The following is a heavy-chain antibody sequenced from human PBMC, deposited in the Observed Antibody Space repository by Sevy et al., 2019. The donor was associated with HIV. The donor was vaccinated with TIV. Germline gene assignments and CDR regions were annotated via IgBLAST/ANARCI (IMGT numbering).Heavy chain of an antibody. CDR1: GFTFSSYS. J-gene: IGHJ6*02. V-gene: IGHV3-48*01. CDR2: ISGSSTTI. Sequence: GGSLRLSCAASGFTFSSYSMNWVRQAPGKGLEWASYISGSSTTIYYADSVKGLFTISRDNAKKSLYLQMNRLRAEDTAVYYCAREGGYSDQGMDVWGQGTTVTVSS. D-gene: IGHD5-12*01. CDR3: AREGGYSDQGMDV.